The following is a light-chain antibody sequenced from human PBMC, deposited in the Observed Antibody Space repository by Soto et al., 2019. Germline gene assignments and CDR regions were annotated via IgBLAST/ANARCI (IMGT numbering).Light chain of an antibody. J-gene: IGKJ1*01. CDR2: GAF. CDR3: QQYNNWA. V-gene: IGKV3-15*01. CDR1: QSISSN. Sequence: EIVMTQSPATLSVSPGERVTLSCRASQSISSNLAWYQQKPGQAPRHLIYGAFTRATGIPARFSGSGSGTEFTLTISSLQSEDFAVYYCQQYNNWAFGQGTKVEIK.